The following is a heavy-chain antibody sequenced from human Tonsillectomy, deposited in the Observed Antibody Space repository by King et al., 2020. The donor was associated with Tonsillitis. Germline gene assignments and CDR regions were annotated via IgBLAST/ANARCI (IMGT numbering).Heavy chain of an antibody. CDR3: ASMDTAIDY. V-gene: IGHV3-7*01. CDR2: IKQDGSEK. D-gene: IGHD5-18*01. J-gene: IGHJ4*02. CDR1: GFPFSSYW. Sequence: QLVQSGGGLVQPGGSLGLSFAASGFPFSSYWMSWVRQAPGKGLEGGANIKQDGSEKYYVDSVKGRFTIPRDNAKNSLYLQMNSLRAEDTAVYYCASMDTAIDYWGQGTLVTVSS.